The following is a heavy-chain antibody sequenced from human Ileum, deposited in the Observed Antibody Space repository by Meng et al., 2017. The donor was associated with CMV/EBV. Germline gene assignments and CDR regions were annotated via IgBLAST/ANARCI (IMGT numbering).Heavy chain of an antibody. Sequence: SMLSADYYWTWLRQPTGKGLEWIGYIPYSGSPHYNPTLNSRVSLSIDTSKTQFSLKVRSVTAADTAVYYCARGITIFGVAGAHVDSWGQGTLVTVSS. CDR1: SMLSADYY. CDR3: ARGITIFGVAGAHVDS. J-gene: IGHJ4*02. D-gene: IGHD3-3*01. V-gene: IGHV4-30-4*08. CDR2: IPYSGSP.